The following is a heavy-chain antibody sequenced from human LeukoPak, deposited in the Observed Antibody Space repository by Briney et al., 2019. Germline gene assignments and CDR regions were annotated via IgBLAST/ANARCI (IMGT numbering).Heavy chain of an antibody. D-gene: IGHD4-17*01. CDR1: GYTFTGYY. V-gene: IGHV1-2*02. Sequence: GASLKLSCKASGYTFTGYYMHWVRQARGQGLEWMGWINPNSGGTNYVQKFQGRVTMTRDTSISTAYMELSRLRSDDTAVYYCARVYVEYFDYWGQGTLVTVSS. CDR2: INPNSGGT. CDR3: ARVYVEYFDY. J-gene: IGHJ4*02.